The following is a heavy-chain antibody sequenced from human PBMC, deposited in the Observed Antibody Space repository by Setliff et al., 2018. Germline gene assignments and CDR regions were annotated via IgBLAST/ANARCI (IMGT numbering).Heavy chain of an antibody. Sequence: SVKVSCKASGGTFSSCGISWVRQAPGQGLEWMGGTIPIFGTTDYAQKFQGRVTIITDESTSTAFMQLSSLRSEDTAVYYCVREGVDSRSSTDYRYYMDVWGKGTTVTVS. V-gene: IGHV1-69*05. J-gene: IGHJ6*03. CDR2: TIPIFGTT. D-gene: IGHD3-22*01. CDR3: VREGVDSRSSTDYRYYMDV. CDR1: GGTFSSCG.